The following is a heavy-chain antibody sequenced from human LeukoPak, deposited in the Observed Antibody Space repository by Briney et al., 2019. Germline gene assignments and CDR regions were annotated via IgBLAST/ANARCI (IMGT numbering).Heavy chain of an antibody. J-gene: IGHJ6*03. CDR2: IWYDGSNK. Sequence: GGSLTLSCAASVFTFCSYSMHGVPQAPGKGLEGVAFIWYDGSNKYYAYSVKGRFTISRDNSKNTLYLQMNTLRAEDTAVYYCAKELAEYYYDSSGYYRSYYYMDVWGKGTTVTISS. V-gene: IGHV3-30*02. D-gene: IGHD3-22*01. CDR3: AKELAEYYYDSSGYYRSYYYMDV. CDR1: VFTFCSYS.